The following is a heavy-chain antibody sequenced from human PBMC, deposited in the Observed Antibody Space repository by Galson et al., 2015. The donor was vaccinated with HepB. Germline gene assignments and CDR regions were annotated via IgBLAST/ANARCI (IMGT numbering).Heavy chain of an antibody. CDR1: GDSVSSNSAA. J-gene: IGHJ5*02. V-gene: IGHV6-1*01. CDR2: TYYRSKWYN. CDR3: ARDPAYSSGWYGDWFDP. Sequence: CAISGDSVSSNSAAWNWIRQSPSRGLEWLGRTYYRSKWYNDYAVSVKSRITINPDTSKNQFSLQLNSVTPEDTAVYYCARDPAYSSGWYGDWFDPWGQGTLVTVSS. D-gene: IGHD6-19*01.